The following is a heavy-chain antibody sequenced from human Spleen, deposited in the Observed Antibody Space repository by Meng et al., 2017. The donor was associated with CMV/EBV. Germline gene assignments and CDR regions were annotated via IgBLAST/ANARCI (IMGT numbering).Heavy chain of an antibody. CDR1: GFTFSSYS. Sequence: GGSLRLSCAASGFTFSSYSMNWVRQAPGKGLEWVSYIRSTSSTIYYADSVKGRFTISRDNAKNSLYLQMNSLRAEDTAVYYCASFSGDYYGSGSSVSTGDAFDIWGQGTMVTVSS. CDR2: IRSTSSTI. J-gene: IGHJ3*02. CDR3: ASFSGDYYGSGSSVSTGDAFDI. V-gene: IGHV3-48*04. D-gene: IGHD3-10*01.